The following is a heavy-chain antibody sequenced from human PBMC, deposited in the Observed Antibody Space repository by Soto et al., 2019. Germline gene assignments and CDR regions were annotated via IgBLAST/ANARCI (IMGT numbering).Heavy chain of an antibody. D-gene: IGHD3-3*01. Sequence: PGGSLRLSYATSGFTFSGYSMHWLRQAPGKGLEWVAVTSSDGATTYYADSVRGRFTVSRDNSKKTMFLLMNSLIPEDTAVYYCAREVVLTEWFFDNWGQGILVIVSS. CDR1: GFTFSGYS. J-gene: IGHJ4*02. CDR3: AREVVLTEWFFDN. CDR2: TSSDGATT. V-gene: IGHV3-30*04.